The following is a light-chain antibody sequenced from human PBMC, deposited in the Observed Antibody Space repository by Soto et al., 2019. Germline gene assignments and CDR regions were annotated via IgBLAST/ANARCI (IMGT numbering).Light chain of an antibody. V-gene: IGKV3-15*01. CDR2: TAS. CDR3: QQYNNWPRT. J-gene: IGKJ1*01. Sequence: EIVMTQSPATLSVSPGERVTLSCRASQNIGNKVAWYQQKPGQAPRLLIYTASTRATAVPARFSGSGSGTEFTLTISSLEPEDFAVYYCQQYNNWPRTFGQGTKVDIK. CDR1: QNIGNK.